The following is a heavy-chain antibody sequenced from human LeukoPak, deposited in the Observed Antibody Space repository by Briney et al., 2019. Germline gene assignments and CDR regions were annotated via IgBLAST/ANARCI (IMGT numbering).Heavy chain of an antibody. CDR1: GGTFSSYA. J-gene: IGHJ6*03. CDR3: ARAVASSSWYHYGYYYYYMDV. D-gene: IGHD6-13*01. V-gene: IGHV1-69*06. CDR2: IIPIFGTA. Sequence: ASVKVSCKASGGTFSSYAISWVRQAPGQGLEWMGGIIPIFGTANYAQKFQGRVTITADKSTSTAYMELSSLRSEDTAVYYCARAVASSSWYHYGYYYYYMDVWGKGTTVTVSS.